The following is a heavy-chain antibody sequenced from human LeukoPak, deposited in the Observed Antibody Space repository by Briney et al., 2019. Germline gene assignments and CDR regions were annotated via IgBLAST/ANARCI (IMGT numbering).Heavy chain of an antibody. V-gene: IGHV3-9*01. CDR1: GFTFDDYA. Sequence: GGSLRLSCAASGFTFDDYAMHWVRQAPGKGLEWVSGISWNSGSIGYADSVKGRFTVSRDSAKNSLYLQMNSLRAEDTAVYYCVYCSSSNCYDGFDIWGQGTMVTVSS. D-gene: IGHD2-2*01. J-gene: IGHJ3*02. CDR2: ISWNSGSI. CDR3: VYCSSSNCYDGFDI.